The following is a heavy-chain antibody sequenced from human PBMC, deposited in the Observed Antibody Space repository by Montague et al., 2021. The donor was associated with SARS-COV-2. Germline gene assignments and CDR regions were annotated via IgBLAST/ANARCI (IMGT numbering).Heavy chain of an antibody. CDR3: ARDGFYYDRSGPSNFDY. V-gene: IGHV4-39*07. J-gene: IGHJ4*02. D-gene: IGHD3-22*01. Sequence: SETLSLTCTVSVGSISSNNCYWGWIRQSPGKALEWIGSIYYSGSTYYNPSLKSRVTMSVDTSENQFSLKLSSVTAADTAVYYCARDGFYYDRSGPSNFDYWGQGTLVTVSS. CDR2: IYYSGST. CDR1: VGSISSNNCY.